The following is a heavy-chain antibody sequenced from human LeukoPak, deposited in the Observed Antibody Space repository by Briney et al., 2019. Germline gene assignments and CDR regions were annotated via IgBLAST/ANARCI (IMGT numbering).Heavy chain of an antibody. CDR3: ARGLSGSYRPGDY. J-gene: IGHJ4*02. D-gene: IGHD1-26*01. CDR1: GYTFTSYY. Sequence: GASVKVSCKASGYTFTSYYMHWVRRAPGQGLEWMGWINPNTDGTNYAQKFQGRVTMTRATSITTAYMELSRLRSDDTAVYFCARGLSGSYRPGDYWGQGTLVTVSS. V-gene: IGHV1-2*02. CDR2: INPNTDGT.